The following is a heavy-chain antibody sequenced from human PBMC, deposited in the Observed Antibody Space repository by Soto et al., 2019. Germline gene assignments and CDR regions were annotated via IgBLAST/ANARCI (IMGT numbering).Heavy chain of an antibody. V-gene: IGHV5-51*01. CDR1: GYSFTSYW. CDR3: ARQSCSSTSCEDYYYYYIDV. CDR2: IYPGDSDT. Sequence: GESLKISCKGSGYSFTSYWIGWVRQMPGKGLEWMGIIYPGDSDTRYSPSFQGQVTISADKSISTAYLQWSSLKASDTAMYYCARQSCSSTSCEDYYYYYIDVWGKGTTVTVSS. D-gene: IGHD2-2*01. J-gene: IGHJ6*03.